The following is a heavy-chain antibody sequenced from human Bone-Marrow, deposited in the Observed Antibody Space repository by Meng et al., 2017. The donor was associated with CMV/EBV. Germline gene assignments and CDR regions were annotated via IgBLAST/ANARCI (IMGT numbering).Heavy chain of an antibody. CDR3: ARGSAEPAPFDI. J-gene: IGHJ3*02. D-gene: IGHD1-26*01. CDR1: DGSINYYY. Sequence: GSLRLSCTVSDGSINYYYWSWIRQPPGKGLEWVGYIYYSGSTNYNPSLKSRVTISVDTSKNQFSLKLSSVTAADTAVYYCARGSAEPAPFDIWGQGTMVTFAS. CDR2: IYYSGST. V-gene: IGHV4-59*01.